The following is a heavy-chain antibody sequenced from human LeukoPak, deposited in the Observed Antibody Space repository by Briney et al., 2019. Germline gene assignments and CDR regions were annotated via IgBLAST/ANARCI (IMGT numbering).Heavy chain of an antibody. V-gene: IGHV1-2*02. Sequence: ASVKVSCKASGYTFTGYYMHWVRQAPGHGLKWMGWINPNSGGTNYAQKFQGRVTMTRDTSISTAYMELSRLRSDDAAVYYWARNPSWEPFDYWGQGTLVTISS. D-gene: IGHD1-26*01. J-gene: IGHJ4*02. CDR3: ARNPSWEPFDY. CDR1: GYTFTGYY. CDR2: INPNSGGT.